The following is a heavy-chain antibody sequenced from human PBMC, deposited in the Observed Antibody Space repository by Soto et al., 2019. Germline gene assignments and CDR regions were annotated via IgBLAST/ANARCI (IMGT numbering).Heavy chain of an antibody. V-gene: IGHV3-33*01. D-gene: IGHD3-10*01. CDR2: IWYDGSNE. CDR1: GFNFSNYG. J-gene: IGHJ4*02. Sequence: QMQLVESGGGVVQPGRSLRLSCAASGFNFSNYGMQWVRQAPGKGLEWGAIIWYDGSNEYYADSVKGRFTIFRDSSRNTVYLQMNSLRAEDTAMYYCAAGEPLNYRGQGTLVTVSS. CDR3: AAGEPLNY.